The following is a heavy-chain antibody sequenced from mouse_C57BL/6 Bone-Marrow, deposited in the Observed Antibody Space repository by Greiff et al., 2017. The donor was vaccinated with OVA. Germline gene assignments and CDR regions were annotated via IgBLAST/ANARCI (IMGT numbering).Heavy chain of an antibody. CDR1: GYTFTSYG. CDR3: ARDRPWFAY. J-gene: IGHJ3*01. V-gene: IGHV1-81*01. CDR2: IYPRSGNT. Sequence: VKLMESGAELARPGASVKLSCKASGYTFTSYGISWVKQRTGQGLEWIGEIYPRSGNTYYSEKFKGKATLTADKSSSTAYMELRSLTSEDSAVYFCARDRPWFAYWGQGTLVTVSA.